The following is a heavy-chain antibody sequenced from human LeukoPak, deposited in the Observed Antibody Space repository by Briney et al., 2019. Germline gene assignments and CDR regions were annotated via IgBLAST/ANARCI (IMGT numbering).Heavy chain of an antibody. CDR1: GFTFSNYE. J-gene: IGHJ4*02. V-gene: IGHV3-48*03. CDR2: ISLSGTTI. D-gene: IGHD4-17*01. CDR3: ARVGVGTVTTWDY. Sequence: TGGSLRLSCAASGFTFSNYEMNWVRQALEKGLEWVSYISLSGTTIYYADSVKGRFTISRDNAKNSLYLQMNSLRAEDTAVYYCARVGVGTVTTWDYWGQGTLVTVSS.